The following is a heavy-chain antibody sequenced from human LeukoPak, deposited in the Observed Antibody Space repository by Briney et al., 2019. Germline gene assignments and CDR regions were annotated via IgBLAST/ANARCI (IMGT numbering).Heavy chain of an antibody. D-gene: IGHD5-24*01. J-gene: IGHJ4*02. Sequence: ASVKVSCKASGYTFPSYYMHWVRQVPGQELEWMGIINPSTGTTSYAQKFQGRVTMTRDMSTSTVYMQLSSLRSEDTAVYYCASSPLTEWLYYFDYWGQGTLVTVSS. CDR3: ASSPLTEWLYYFDY. CDR1: GYTFPSYY. CDR2: INPSTGTT. V-gene: IGHV1-46*01.